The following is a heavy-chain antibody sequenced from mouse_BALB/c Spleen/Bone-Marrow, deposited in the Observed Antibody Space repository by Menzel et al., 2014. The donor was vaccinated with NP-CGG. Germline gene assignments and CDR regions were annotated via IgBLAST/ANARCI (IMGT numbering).Heavy chain of an antibody. Sequence: EVQLQQSGAELVKPGASVNLSCTASGFNIKDTYMHWVKQRPEQGLEWIGWIDPANGNAKYDPNFQDKATITADTSSNTSYLHLSSLTSEDTAVYYRTSGDPLYAMDYWGQGTSVTVSS. V-gene: IGHV14-3*02. CDR2: IDPANGNA. CDR3: TSGDPLYAMDY. J-gene: IGHJ4*01. CDR1: GFNIKDTY.